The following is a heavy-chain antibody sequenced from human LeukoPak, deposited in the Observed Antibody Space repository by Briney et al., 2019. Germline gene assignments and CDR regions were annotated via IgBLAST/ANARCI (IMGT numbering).Heavy chain of an antibody. V-gene: IGHV3-23*01. CDR1: GFNFRSYE. CDR2: ISNTDETR. J-gene: IGHJ5*02. CDR3: TKDPNGDYIGAFDP. D-gene: IGHD4-17*01. Sequence: GGSLRLSCAASGFNFRSYEMNWVRQAPGKGLEWVSYISNTDETRTYADSVKGRFTISRDNAKNTLYLQMNSLRADDTAIYYCTKDPNGDYIGAFDPWGQGTLVTVSS.